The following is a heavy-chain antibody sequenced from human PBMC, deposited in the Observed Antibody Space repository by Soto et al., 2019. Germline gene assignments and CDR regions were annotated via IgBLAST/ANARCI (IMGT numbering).Heavy chain of an antibody. D-gene: IGHD6-19*01. CDR1: GYTFTSYG. V-gene: IGHV1-18*01. CDR2: ISAYNGNT. J-gene: IGHJ4*02. Sequence: ASVKVSCKASGYTFTSYGISWVRQAPGQGLEWMGWISAYNGNTNYAQKLQGRVTMTTDTSTSTAYMELRSLRSDDTAVYYCARDWFGGYSSGWYYYFDYWGQGTLVTVS. CDR3: ARDWFGGYSSGWYYYFDY.